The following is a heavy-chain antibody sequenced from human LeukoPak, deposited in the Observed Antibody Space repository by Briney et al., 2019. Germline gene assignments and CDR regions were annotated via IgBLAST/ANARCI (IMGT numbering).Heavy chain of an antibody. J-gene: IGHJ5*02. CDR2: AYYTGDN. CDR1: GGSMGSAY. V-gene: IGHV4-59*01. CDR3: ARLVAPGSLEDWFDP. D-gene: IGHD1-26*01. Sequence: SETLSLTCTVSGGSMGSAYWSWLRQSPGKGLEWIGYAYYTGDNNYNPSLKSRVTILVDTSKRQFSLKMRSVTAADTAIYYCARLVAPGSLEDWFDPWGQGTLVTVS.